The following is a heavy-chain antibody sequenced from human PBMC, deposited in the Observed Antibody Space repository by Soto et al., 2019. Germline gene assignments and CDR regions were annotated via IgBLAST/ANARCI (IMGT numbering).Heavy chain of an antibody. CDR2: INHSGST. D-gene: IGHD3-9*01. V-gene: IGHV4-34*01. CDR3: ARGGIRYFDWLKGSYLDY. J-gene: IGHJ4*02. Sequence: SETLSLTCAVYGGTFSGYYWSWILQPPGKGLEWIGEINHSGSTNYNPSLKSRVTISVDTSKNQFSLKLSSVTAADTAVYYCARGGIRYFDWLKGSYLDYWGQGTLVTVSS. CDR1: GGTFSGYY.